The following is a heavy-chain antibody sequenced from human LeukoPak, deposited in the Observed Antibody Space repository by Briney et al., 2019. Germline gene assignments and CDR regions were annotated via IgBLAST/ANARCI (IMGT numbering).Heavy chain of an antibody. CDR2: ISGSNSHI. CDR1: GFTFSSYS. CDR3: ARTAIGYSDYSGYYFDY. J-gene: IGHJ4*02. V-gene: IGHV3-21*01. D-gene: IGHD2-15*01. Sequence: GGSLRLSCAASGFTFSSYSMNWVRQAPGKGLGWVSSISGSNSHIYYANSVKGRFTISRDNAQNSLYLQMNSLRAEDTAVYYCARTAIGYSDYSGYYFDYWGQGSLATVSS.